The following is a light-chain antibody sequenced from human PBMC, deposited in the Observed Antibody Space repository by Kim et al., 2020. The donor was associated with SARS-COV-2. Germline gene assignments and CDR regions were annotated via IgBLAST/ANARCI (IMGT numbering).Light chain of an antibody. J-gene: IGKJ2*01. CDR3: QQYNNWPLT. CDR1: QSISSN. V-gene: IGKV3-15*01. Sequence: SVSPGERATRSCRASQSISSNLAWYQLKPGQAPRLLIYGASTRATGFPARFSGSGSGAEFTLTISSLQSEDFAVYYCQQYNNWPLTFGQGTNLEI. CDR2: GAS.